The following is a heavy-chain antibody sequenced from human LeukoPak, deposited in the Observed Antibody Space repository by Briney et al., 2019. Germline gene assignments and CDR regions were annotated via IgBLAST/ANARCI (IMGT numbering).Heavy chain of an antibody. Sequence: SETLSLTCAVSGYSISSGDYYWSWIRQPPGKGLEWIGYIYYSGSTYYNPSLKSRVTISVDTSKNQFSLKLSSVTAADTAVYYCARDSALTLGTWGQGTLVTVSS. CDR2: IYYSGST. D-gene: IGHD1-14*01. CDR1: GYSISSGDYY. V-gene: IGHV4-30-4*08. CDR3: ARDSALTLGT. J-gene: IGHJ5*02.